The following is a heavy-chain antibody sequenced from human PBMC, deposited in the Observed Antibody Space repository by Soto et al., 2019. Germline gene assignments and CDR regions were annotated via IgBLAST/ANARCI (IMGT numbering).Heavy chain of an antibody. CDR1: GYSFSNFW. CDR3: ASSVLVPSTMKYSDV. CDR2: IYPDDSDT. Sequence: PGAALKISGQASGYSFSNFWIAWLRPTPVEGLEWLGIIYPDDSDTRYSPSFLGQVTISADKSIKTTYPEWSSLKASGTAIYFCASSVLVPSTMKYSDVWGQGT. J-gene: IGHJ6*02. V-gene: IGHV5-51*01. D-gene: IGHD2-8*02.